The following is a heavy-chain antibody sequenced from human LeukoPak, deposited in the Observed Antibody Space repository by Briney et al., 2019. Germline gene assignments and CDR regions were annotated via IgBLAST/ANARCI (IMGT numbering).Heavy chain of an antibody. CDR3: ARGQGYYYGSGSYYYFDY. D-gene: IGHD3-10*01. Sequence: SETLSLTCAVYGGSFSGYYWSWIRQPPGKGLEWIGEINHSGSTNYNPSLKGRVTISVDTSKNQFSLKLSSVTAADTAVYYCARGQGYYYGSGSYYYFDYWGQGTLVTVSS. CDR1: GGSFSGYY. CDR2: INHSGST. V-gene: IGHV4-34*01. J-gene: IGHJ4*02.